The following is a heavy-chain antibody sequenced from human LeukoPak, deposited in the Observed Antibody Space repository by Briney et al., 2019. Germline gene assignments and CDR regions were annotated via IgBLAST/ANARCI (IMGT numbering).Heavy chain of an antibody. J-gene: IGHJ3*02. CDR1: GGSISSYY. V-gene: IGHV4-59*01. Sequence: SETLSLTCTVSGGSISSYYWSWIRQPPGKGLEWIGYIYYSGSTNYNPSLKSRVTISVDTSKNQFSLKLSSVTAADTAVYYCARVNCGGDCYGPNYPPDAFDIWGQGTMVTVSS. CDR3: ARVNCGGDCYGPNYPPDAFDI. D-gene: IGHD2-21*01. CDR2: IYYSGST.